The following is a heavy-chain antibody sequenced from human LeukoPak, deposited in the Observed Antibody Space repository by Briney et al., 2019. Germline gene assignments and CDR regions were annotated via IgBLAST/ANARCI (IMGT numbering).Heavy chain of an antibody. CDR2: INHSGST. J-gene: IGHJ4*02. CDR1: GGSFSGYY. V-gene: IGHV4-34*01. D-gene: IGHD3-10*01. CDR3: ARGPYYYGSGSYDY. Sequence: SETLSLTCAAYGGSFSGYYWSWIRQPPGKGVEWIGEINHSGSTNYNPSLKSRVTISVDTSNNQFSLKLSSVTAADTAVYYCARGPYYYGSGSYDYWGQGTLVTVSS.